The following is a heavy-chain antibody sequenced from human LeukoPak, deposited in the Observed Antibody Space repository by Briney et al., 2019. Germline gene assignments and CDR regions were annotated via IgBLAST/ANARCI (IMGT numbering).Heavy chain of an antibody. V-gene: IGHV3-74*01. CDR2: ISNDGTST. J-gene: IGHJ5*01. Sequence: PGGSLRLSCAASGVTFSSHSMHWVRQPPGKGLVWVSGISNDGTSTTYADSVKGRFTISRDNAKNTLYLQMHSLRAEDTAVYSCARGWFGPDSCGQGTLVTVSS. D-gene: IGHD3-10*01. CDR3: ARGWFGPDS. CDR1: GVTFSSHS.